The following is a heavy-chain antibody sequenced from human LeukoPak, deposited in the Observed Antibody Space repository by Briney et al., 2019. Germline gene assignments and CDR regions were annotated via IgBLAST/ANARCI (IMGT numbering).Heavy chain of an antibody. CDR3: ARDSAFADF. CDR2: VNVGNGNT. J-gene: IGHJ4*02. Sequence: ASVRVSCKASGYTFTTYSMHWVRQAPGQRLEWMGWVNVGNGNTKYSQKFQGRVTITRDTSASTGYMELSSLKSEDTAVYYCARDSAFADFWGQGTLVTVSS. CDR1: GYTFTTYS. D-gene: IGHD3-16*01. V-gene: IGHV1-3*01.